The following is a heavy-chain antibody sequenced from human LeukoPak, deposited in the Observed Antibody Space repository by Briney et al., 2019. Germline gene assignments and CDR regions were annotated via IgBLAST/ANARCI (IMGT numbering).Heavy chain of an antibody. CDR2: IYSSGST. CDR1: GGSISSHY. CDR3: ARGPYYDSSKTSAFDI. Sequence: SETLSLTCTVSGGSISSHYWSWIRQPAGKGLEGIGRIYSSGSTNYNPSLKSRVTMSVDTSKNHFSLKLGSVTAADTAVYFCARGPYYDSSKTSAFDIWGQGTMVTVSS. D-gene: IGHD3-22*01. J-gene: IGHJ3*02. V-gene: IGHV4-4*07.